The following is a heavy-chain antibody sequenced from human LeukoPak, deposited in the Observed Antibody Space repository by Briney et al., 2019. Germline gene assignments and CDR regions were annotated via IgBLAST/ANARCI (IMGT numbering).Heavy chain of an antibody. CDR1: GGTFSSYA. D-gene: IGHD4-17*01. J-gene: IGHJ3*02. CDR2: IIPIFGTA. Sequence: GASVKVSCKASGGTFSSYAISWVRQAPGQGLEWMGGIIPIFGTANYAQKFQGRVTITADESTSTAYMELSSLRSEDTAVYYCATYYGAYDAFDIWGQGTMVTVSS. V-gene: IGHV1-69*13. CDR3: ATYYGAYDAFDI.